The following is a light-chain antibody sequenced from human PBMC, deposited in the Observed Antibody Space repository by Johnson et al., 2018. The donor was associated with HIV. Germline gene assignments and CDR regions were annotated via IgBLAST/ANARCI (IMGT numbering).Light chain of an antibody. CDR3: GTWDKSLSIGYV. Sequence: QSVLTQPPSVSAAPGQKVTISCSGSSSNIWSNSLSWYQHLPGTAPKVLIYNNDKRPSGIPDRFSGSKSGTSATLGIKGRQAGDEADYYCGTWDKSLSIGYVFGTGTKVTVL. V-gene: IGLV1-51*01. CDR1: SSNIWSNS. CDR2: NND. J-gene: IGLJ1*01.